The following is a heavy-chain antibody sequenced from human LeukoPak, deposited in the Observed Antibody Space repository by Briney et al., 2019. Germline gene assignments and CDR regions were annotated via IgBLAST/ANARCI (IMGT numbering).Heavy chain of an antibody. V-gene: IGHV4-30-4*08. CDR1: GGSISSGDYY. CDR2: IYYSGST. J-gene: IGHJ6*03. D-gene: IGHD6-6*01. CDR3: ARRAARHDYYYYYYMDV. Sequence: PSQTLSLTCTVSGGSISSGDYYWSWIRQPPGKGLEWIGYIYYSGSTYYNPSLKSRVTISVDTSKNQFSLKLSSVTAADTAVYYCARRAARHDYYYYYYMDVWGKGTTVTVSS.